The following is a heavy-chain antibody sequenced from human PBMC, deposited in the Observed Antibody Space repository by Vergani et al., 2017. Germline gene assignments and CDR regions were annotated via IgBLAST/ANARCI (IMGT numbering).Heavy chain of an antibody. V-gene: IGHV3-23*01. D-gene: IGHD1-26*01. CDR1: GFTFSTYA. CDR2: LTGGGGST. Sequence: EVQLLESGGSLKQPGGSVRLSCAASGFTFSTYAMHWVRQAPGKGLEWVSALTGGGGSTYYADSFKGRFIISRDNSRDTLYLQMNSLRAEDTAVYYCAKDLGMYSGSYRGLAFDIWGQGTMVTVSS. J-gene: IGHJ3*02. CDR3: AKDLGMYSGSYRGLAFDI.